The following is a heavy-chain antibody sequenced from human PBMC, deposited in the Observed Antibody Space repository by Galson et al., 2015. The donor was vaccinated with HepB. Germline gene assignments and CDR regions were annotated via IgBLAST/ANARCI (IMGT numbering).Heavy chain of an antibody. CDR2: IDPSDSYT. V-gene: IGHV5-10-1*01. J-gene: IGHJ2*01. D-gene: IGHD4-23*01. CDR3: ARHVGYYGGNFYWYFDL. Sequence: QSGAEVKRPGESLRISCKGSGYSFTSYWSSWVRQMHGKGLEWMGRIDPSDSYTNYSPSFQGHVTISADKSISTAYLQWSSLKASDTAMSYCARHVGYYGGNFYWYFDLWGRGTLVTVSS. CDR1: GYSFTSYW.